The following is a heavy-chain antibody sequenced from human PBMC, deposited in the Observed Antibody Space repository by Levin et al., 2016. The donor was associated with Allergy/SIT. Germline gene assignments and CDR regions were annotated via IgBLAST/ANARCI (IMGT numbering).Heavy chain of an antibody. CDR2: INHSGST. Sequence: SETLSLTCAVYGGSFSGYYWSWIRQPPGKGLEWIGEINHSGSTNYNPSLESRVTISVDTSKNQFSLKLSSVTAADTAVYYCALGRYSSSSDLMSYFDYWGQGTLVTVSS. V-gene: IGHV4-34*01. CDR3: ALGRYSSSSDLMSYFDY. D-gene: IGHD6-6*01. J-gene: IGHJ4*02. CDR1: GGSFSGYY.